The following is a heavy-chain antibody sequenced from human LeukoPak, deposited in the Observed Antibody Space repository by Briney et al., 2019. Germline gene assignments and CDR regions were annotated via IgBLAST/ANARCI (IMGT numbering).Heavy chain of an antibody. CDR1: GFTFTNYA. CDR2: INAGNGHT. V-gene: IGHV1-3*01. CDR3: ARGIWSRTVSSYYFDY. Sequence: ASVKVSCKASGFTFTNYAMQWVRQAPGQRLEWMGWINAGNGHTRYSQRFQGRVTITRDTSATTVYMEVTSLRSEDTAVYYCARGIWSRTVSSYYFDYWGQGTLDTVSS. D-gene: IGHD3-3*01. J-gene: IGHJ4*02.